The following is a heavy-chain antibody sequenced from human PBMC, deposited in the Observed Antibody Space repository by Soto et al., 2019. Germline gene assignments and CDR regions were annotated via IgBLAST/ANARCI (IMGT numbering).Heavy chain of an antibody. CDR2: ISPTGNT. D-gene: IGHD3-9*01. CDR1: TGYA. CDR3: AKDPSTGHADF. J-gene: IGHJ4*02. V-gene: IGHV3-23*01. Sequence: QTGGSLRLSCTALTGYAMSWVRRGPGKGLEWISTISPTGNTHYADSVEGRFTISRDDSKNTFYLQMNNLRADDTGVYYCAKDPSTGHADFWGQGTLVTVSS.